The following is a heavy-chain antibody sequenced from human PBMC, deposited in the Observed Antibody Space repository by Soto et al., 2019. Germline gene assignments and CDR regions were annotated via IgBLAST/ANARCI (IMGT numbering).Heavy chain of an antibody. Sequence: GGSLRLSCAASGFTFSSYAMGWVRQAPGKGLEWVSAISGSGGSTYYADSVKGRFTISRDNSKNTLYLQMNSLRAEDTAVYYCAKVYDSSGYFYWRYWGQGTLVTVSS. CDR3: AKVYDSSGYFYWRY. V-gene: IGHV3-23*01. D-gene: IGHD3-22*01. CDR1: GFTFSSYA. CDR2: ISGSGGST. J-gene: IGHJ4*02.